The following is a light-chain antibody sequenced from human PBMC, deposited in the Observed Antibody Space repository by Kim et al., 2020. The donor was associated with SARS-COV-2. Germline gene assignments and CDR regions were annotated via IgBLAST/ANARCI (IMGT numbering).Light chain of an antibody. CDR2: AAS. J-gene: IGKJ1*01. V-gene: IGKV1-27*01. Sequence: AAVGYRVTMTCRASQGISDYLAWYQQKPGKVPNLLIYAASTLQSGVPSRFIGGGSGTDFTLTISSLQPEDVATYYCQNYDSARRTFGQGTKVDIK. CDR3: QNYDSARRT. CDR1: QGISDY.